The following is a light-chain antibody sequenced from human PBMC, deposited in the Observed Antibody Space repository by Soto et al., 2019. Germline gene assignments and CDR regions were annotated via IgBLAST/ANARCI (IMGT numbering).Light chain of an antibody. J-gene: IGKJ5*01. V-gene: IGKV2-28*01. CDR2: LGS. CDR3: LQARQSPPT. Sequence: DIVMTQSPLSLPVTPGEPASISCRSSQSLLYSNGNNYLNWYLQKPGQSPQLLIYLGSTRASGVPDRFSGTGSGTDFILKISRVEAEDVGVYYCLQARQSPPTFGQGTRLEIK. CDR1: QSLLYSNGNNY.